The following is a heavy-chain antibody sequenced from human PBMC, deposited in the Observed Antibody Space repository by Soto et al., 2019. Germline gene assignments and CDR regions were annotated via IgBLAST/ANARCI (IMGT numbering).Heavy chain of an antibody. CDR3: AGPDCSSTSCPPGIPYYYYYYMDV. V-gene: IGHV4-34*01. Sequence: SETLSLTCAVYGGSFSGYYWSWIRQPPGKGLEWIGEINHSGSTNYNPSLKSRVTISVDTSKNQFSLKLSSVTAADTAVYYCAGPDCSSTSCPPGIPYYYYYYMDVWGKGTTVTVSS. J-gene: IGHJ6*03. CDR2: INHSGST. D-gene: IGHD2-2*01. CDR1: GGSFSGYY.